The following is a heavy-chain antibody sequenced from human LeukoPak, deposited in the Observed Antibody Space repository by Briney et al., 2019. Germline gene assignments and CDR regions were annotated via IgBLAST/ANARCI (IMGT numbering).Heavy chain of an antibody. Sequence: GASVKVSCKASGGTFSSYAISWVRQAPGQGLEWMGGIIPIFGTANYAQKFQGRVTITADESTSTAYMELSSLRSEDTAVYYCAGETSGYGFSPDYWGQGTLVTVSS. J-gene: IGHJ4*02. CDR1: GGTFSSYA. V-gene: IGHV1-69*13. CDR3: AGETSGYGFSPDY. CDR2: IIPIFGTA. D-gene: IGHD6-13*01.